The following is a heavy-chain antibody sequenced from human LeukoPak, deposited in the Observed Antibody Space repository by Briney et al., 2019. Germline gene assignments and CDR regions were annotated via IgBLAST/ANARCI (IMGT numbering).Heavy chain of an antibody. Sequence: GGSLRLSCAASGFTFSSYSMNWVRRAPGKGLEWVSSISSSGSYTYYADSVKGRFTISRDNAKNSLYLQMNSLRDEDMAVYSCARGRTEAGYGMDVWGQGTTVTVSS. V-gene: IGHV3-21*01. CDR3: ARGRTEAGYGMDV. J-gene: IGHJ6*02. CDR2: ISSSGSYT. CDR1: GFTFSSYS. D-gene: IGHD3/OR15-3a*01.